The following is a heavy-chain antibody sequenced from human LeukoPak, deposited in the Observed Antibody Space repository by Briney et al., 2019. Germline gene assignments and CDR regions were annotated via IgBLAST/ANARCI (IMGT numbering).Heavy chain of an antibody. D-gene: IGHD1-26*01. Sequence: GASVKVSCKASGYTFTSYGISWVRQAPGQGLEWMGWISAYNGNTNYAQKLQGRVTMTTDTSASTAYMELRSLRSDDTAVYYCARDRRSGVIVGATSRGDYWGQGTLVTVSS. CDR2: ISAYNGNT. J-gene: IGHJ4*02. CDR1: GYTFTSYG. V-gene: IGHV1-18*01. CDR3: ARDRRSGVIVGATSRGDY.